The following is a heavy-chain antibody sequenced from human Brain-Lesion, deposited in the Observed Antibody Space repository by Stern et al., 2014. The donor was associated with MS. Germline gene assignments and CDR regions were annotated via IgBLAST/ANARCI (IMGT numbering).Heavy chain of an antibody. CDR1: GYTFTGYY. CDR2: INRKSGGT. Sequence: QVQLVESGAEVKKPGASVKVSCKASGYTFTGYYMHWVRQAPGQGLEWMGWINRKSGGTNYAQKFQGWVTMTRDTSINPAYMELSRLRSDDTAVYYCATYYYDSTGYNDFWGQGTLVTVSS. D-gene: IGHD3-22*01. J-gene: IGHJ4*02. CDR3: ATYYYDSTGYNDF. V-gene: IGHV1-2*04.